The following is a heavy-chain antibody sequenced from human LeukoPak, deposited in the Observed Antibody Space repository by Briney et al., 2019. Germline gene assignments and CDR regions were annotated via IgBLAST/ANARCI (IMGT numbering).Heavy chain of an antibody. CDR3: ARLGPGTRGVLYYFDY. D-gene: IGHD3-10*01. CDR1: GFTFSSYA. Sequence: PGGSLRLSCAASGFTFSSYAMSWVRQAPGKGLEWVSAISGSGGSTYYADSVKGRFTISRDNSKNTLYLQMNSLRAEDTAVYYCARLGPGTRGVLYYFDYWGQGTLVTVSS. J-gene: IGHJ4*02. V-gene: IGHV3-23*01. CDR2: ISGSGGST.